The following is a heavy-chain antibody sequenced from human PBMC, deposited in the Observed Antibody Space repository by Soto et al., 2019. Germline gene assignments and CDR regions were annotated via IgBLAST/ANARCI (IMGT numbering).Heavy chain of an antibody. CDR2: ISYDGRNK. D-gene: IGHD2-15*01. J-gene: IGHJ6*02. Sequence: QVQLVESGGGVVQPGGSLRLSCAASGFTFSSYAMHWVRQAPGKGLEWVAVISYDGRNKHYAESVEGRFTISRDNSKNXLDLQMNSLRADEAAAYYCARDQRATSCSGGSCYFYYGLDVWGPGTTVTVSS. CDR1: GFTFSSYA. V-gene: IGHV3-30*04. CDR3: ARDQRATSCSGGSCYFYYGLDV.